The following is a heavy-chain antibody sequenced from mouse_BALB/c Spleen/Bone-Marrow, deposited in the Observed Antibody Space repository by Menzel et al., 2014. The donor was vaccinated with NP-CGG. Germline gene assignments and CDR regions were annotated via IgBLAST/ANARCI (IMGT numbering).Heavy chain of an antibody. V-gene: IGHV5-17*02. J-gene: IGHJ2*01. CDR1: GFTFSSFG. CDR3: TRGGNWDDFDY. D-gene: IGHD4-1*01. Sequence: EVMLVESGGGLVQPGGSRKLSCAASGFTFSSFGMHWVRQAPEKGLEWVAYISSGSSNIYYADTVKGRFTISRGNPKNTLFLQMTSLRSEDTAMYYCTRGGNWDDFDYWGQGTTLTVSS. CDR2: ISSGSSNI.